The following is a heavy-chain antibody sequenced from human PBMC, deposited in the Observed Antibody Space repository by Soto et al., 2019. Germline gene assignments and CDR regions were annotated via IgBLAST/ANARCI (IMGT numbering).Heavy chain of an antibody. J-gene: IGHJ5*02. CDR3: ARSGVHYGDNWFDP. Sequence: GGSLRLSCAASGFTFSSYGMHWVRQAPGKGLEWVAVIWYDVSNKYYADSVKGRFTISRDNSKNTLYLQMNSLRAEDTAVYYCARSGVHYGDNWFDPWGQGTRVTVSS. V-gene: IGHV3-33*01. CDR1: GFTFSSYG. CDR2: IWYDVSNK. D-gene: IGHD4-17*01.